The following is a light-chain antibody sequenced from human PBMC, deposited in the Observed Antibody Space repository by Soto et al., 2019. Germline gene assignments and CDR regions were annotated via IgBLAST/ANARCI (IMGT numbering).Light chain of an antibody. CDR1: SSDIGTYNF. CDR2: EVT. Sequence: QSALTQPPSASGSPGQSVTISCTGTSSDIGTYNFVSWYQQHPGKAPKLIIYEVTKRPSGVPDRFSGSKSGITASLTVSGLQAEDEADYYCSSYAGSNTYVVFGGGTQLTVL. V-gene: IGLV2-8*01. CDR3: SSYAGSNTYVV. J-gene: IGLJ2*01.